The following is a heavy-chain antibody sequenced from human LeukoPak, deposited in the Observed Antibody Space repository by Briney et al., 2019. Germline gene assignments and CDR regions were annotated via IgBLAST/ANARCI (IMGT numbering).Heavy chain of an antibody. D-gene: IGHD6-13*01. CDR1: GGSFSGYY. CDR3: ARGPGTWYYY. V-gene: IGHV4-34*01. J-gene: IGHJ4*02. Sequence: SETLSLTCAVYGGSFSGYYWSWIRQPPGKGLEWIGEINHSGSTNYNPSLKSRVTISIDTSKNQFSLKLSSVTAADTAVYYCARGPGTWYYYWGQGTLVTASA. CDR2: INHSGST.